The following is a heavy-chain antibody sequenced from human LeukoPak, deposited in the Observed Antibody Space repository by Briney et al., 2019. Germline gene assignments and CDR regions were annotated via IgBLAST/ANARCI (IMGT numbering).Heavy chain of an antibody. CDR2: ISTTSDYI. CDR3: ARDKIVGATQFDY. CDR1: GFTFSSYN. Sequence: GGSLRLSCAASGFTFSSYNMNWVRQAPGKGLEWVSSISTTSDYIYYADSLKGRFTISRDNAKNSLYLQMNSLRAEDTAVYYCARDKIVGATQFDYWGQGTLVTVSS. J-gene: IGHJ4*02. D-gene: IGHD1-26*01. V-gene: IGHV3-21*01.